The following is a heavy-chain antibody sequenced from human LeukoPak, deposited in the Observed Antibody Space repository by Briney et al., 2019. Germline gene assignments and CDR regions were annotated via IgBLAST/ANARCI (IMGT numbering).Heavy chain of an antibody. CDR3: AKHRTMIVVVTPYYFDY. V-gene: IGHV3-23*01. Sequence: GGSLRLSCAASGFTFSSYAMSWVRQAPGKGLEWVSAISGSGGSTYYADSVKGRFTISRDNSKNTLYLQMNSLRAEDTAVYYCAKHRTMIVVVTPYYFDYWAREPWSPSPQ. J-gene: IGHJ4*02. CDR1: GFTFSSYA. D-gene: IGHD3-22*01. CDR2: ISGSGGST.